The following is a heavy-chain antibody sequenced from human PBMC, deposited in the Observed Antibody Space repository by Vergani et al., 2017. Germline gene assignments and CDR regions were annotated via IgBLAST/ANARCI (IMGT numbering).Heavy chain of an antibody. Sequence: QVQLQESGPGLVKPSETLSLTCTVSGGSISSYYWSWIRQPPGKGLEWIGYIYYSGSTNYNPSLKSRVTIPVDTSKHQFSLKLSSVTAADTTVYYRARAHSAYYDFGSGYYVPEYYYYYYMDVWGKGTTVTVSS. D-gene: IGHD3-3*01. V-gene: IGHV4-59*01. CDR2: IYYSGST. CDR3: ARAHSAYYDFGSGYYVPEYYYYYYMDV. J-gene: IGHJ6*03. CDR1: GGSISSYY.